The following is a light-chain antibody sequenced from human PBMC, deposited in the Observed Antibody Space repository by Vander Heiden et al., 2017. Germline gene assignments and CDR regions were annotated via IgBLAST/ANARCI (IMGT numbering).Light chain of an antibody. CDR3: QQRSNWPLT. CDR1: QSVSIC. V-gene: IGKV3-11*01. J-gene: IGKJ4*01. CDR2: DAS. Sequence: EIVLAQSPATLSLAPGGRATLSCSASQSVSICLSWHQQKPGHAPRLLIYDASNRATGIPARFSGSGSGTDFTLTISRLEPEDFAVYYCQQRSNWPLTFGGGTKVEIK.